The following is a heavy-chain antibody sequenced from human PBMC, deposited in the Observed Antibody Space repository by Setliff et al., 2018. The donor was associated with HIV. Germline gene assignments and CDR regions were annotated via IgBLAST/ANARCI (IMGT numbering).Heavy chain of an antibody. V-gene: IGHV3-23*01. Sequence: GGSLRLSCAASGFSVSSPYMSWVRQAPGKGLEWVSGISGSGGSTYYADSVKGRFTISRDNAKNSLFLQMSVLRAEDTATYYCARDPGSSAFDYWGQGAPVTVSS. J-gene: IGHJ4*02. D-gene: IGHD1-26*01. CDR3: ARDPGSSAFDY. CDR1: GFSVSSPY. CDR2: ISGSGGST.